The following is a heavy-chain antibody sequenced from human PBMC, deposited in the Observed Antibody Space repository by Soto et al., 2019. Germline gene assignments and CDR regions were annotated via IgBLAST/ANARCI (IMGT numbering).Heavy chain of an antibody. J-gene: IGHJ3*02. V-gene: IGHV3-33*01. CDR3: ARRDYEILTGYYMFDAFDI. CDR2: IWYDGTNK. D-gene: IGHD3-9*01. Sequence: QVQLVESGGGVVQPGRSLRLSCAASGFTFSSYGMHWVRQPPGKGLEWVAVIWYDGTNKYYADSVKGRFTISRDISKNTLYLQMNSLRAEDTAVYYCARRDYEILTGYYMFDAFDIWGQGTMVTVSS. CDR1: GFTFSSYG.